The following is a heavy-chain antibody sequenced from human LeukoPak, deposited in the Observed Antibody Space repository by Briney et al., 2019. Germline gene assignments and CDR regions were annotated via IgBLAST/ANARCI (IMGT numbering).Heavy chain of an antibody. CDR1: GGSISSYY. V-gene: IGHV4-59*01. CDR3: ARARTGYSSGWVDY. Sequence: SETLSLTCTVSGGSISSYYWSWIRQPPGKGLEWIGYIYYSGSTNYNPSLKSRVTISVDTSKNQFSLKLSSVTAADTAVYYCARARTGYSSGWVDYWGQGTLVTVSS. CDR2: IYYSGST. D-gene: IGHD6-19*01. J-gene: IGHJ4*02.